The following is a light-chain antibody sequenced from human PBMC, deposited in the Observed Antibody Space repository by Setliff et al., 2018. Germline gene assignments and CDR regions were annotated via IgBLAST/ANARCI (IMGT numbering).Light chain of an antibody. V-gene: IGLV2-8*01. J-gene: IGLJ1*01. Sequence: QSALTQPPSASGSPGQSVTISCTGTSSDIGGYNYVSWYQQHPGKAPKLMIYEVNKRPSGVPDRFSGSKSGNTASLTVSGLQAEDEADYYCSSYAGSRNFYVFGTVTKV. CDR1: SSDIGGYNY. CDR2: EVN. CDR3: SSYAGSRNFYV.